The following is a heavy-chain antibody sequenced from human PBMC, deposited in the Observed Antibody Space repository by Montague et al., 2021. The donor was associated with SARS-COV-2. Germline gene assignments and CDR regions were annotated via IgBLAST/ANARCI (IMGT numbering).Heavy chain of an antibody. D-gene: IGHD3-10*01. CDR3: ARLGAITLVRGITQADYCYYGMDV. CDR1: GGSFRGYY. CDR2: INHSGST. J-gene: IGHJ6*02. V-gene: IGHV4-34*01. Sequence: SETLSLTCAVSGGSFRGYYCSWIRQPPGKGLELIGEINHSGSTTYNPSPESQVPISVEAANKQFSLNLTSVTAADTAVYYCARLGAITLVRGITQADYCYYGMDVWGQGTTVTVSS.